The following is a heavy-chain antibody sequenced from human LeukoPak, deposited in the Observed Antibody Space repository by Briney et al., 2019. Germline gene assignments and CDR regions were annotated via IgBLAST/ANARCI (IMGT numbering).Heavy chain of an antibody. CDR1: GFTFSNFA. D-gene: IGHD2-2*01. CDR3: ARYCITTSCLGGDYYYGMDV. V-gene: IGHV3-23*01. CDR2: ISDTT. J-gene: IGHJ6*04. Sequence: GGSLSLSCAASGFTFSNFAMSWVRPAPGKGLEWVSAISDTTYYAVSVKGRFTMSRDNPKNTLYLQLNSLRAEDTAVYYCARYCITTSCLGGDYYYGMDVWGKGTTVTVSS.